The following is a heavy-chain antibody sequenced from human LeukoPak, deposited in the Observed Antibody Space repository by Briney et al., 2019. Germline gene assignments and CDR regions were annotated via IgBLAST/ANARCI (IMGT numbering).Heavy chain of an antibody. CDR1: GLTFSSYE. J-gene: IGHJ4*02. Sequence: GGSLRLSCAASGLTFSSYEMNWVRQAPGKGLEWASYISSNGSPIFYADSVKGRFTISRDNAKNSLSLLMNSLGAEDTAVYYCARDGGSGILDWGQGTLVTVSS. D-gene: IGHD3-10*01. CDR3: ARDGGSGILD. CDR2: ISSNGSPI. V-gene: IGHV3-48*03.